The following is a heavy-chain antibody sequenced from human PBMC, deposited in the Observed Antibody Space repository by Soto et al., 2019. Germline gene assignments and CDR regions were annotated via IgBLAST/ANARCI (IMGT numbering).Heavy chain of an antibody. CDR3: AVGEEPVAMPSGY. V-gene: IGHV4-59*01. CDR2: IYYSGST. Sequence: QVQLQESGPGLVKPSETLSLTCTVSGGSISSYYWSWIRQPPGKGLEWIGFIYYSGSTNYNPSLKCRFTISVDQSKKQFSLKPSPVTAADTAVYYCAVGEEPVAMPSGYWGQGTLVTVSS. CDR1: GGSISSYY. D-gene: IGHD2-2*01. J-gene: IGHJ4*02.